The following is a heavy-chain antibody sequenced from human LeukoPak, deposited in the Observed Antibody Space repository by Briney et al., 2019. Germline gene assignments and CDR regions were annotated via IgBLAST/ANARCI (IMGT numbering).Heavy chain of an antibody. CDR3: AKPDVVATVGSAFDI. D-gene: IGHD5-12*01. CDR2: ISGSGGTT. V-gene: IGHV3-23*01. CDR1: GFTFSSYA. J-gene: IGHJ3*02. Sequence: PGGSLRLSCAAAGFTFSSYAMSWVRQAPGKGPEWVSGISGSGGTTYYADSVKGRFTISRDNSKNTMYLQMNSLRDEDTAVYYCAKPDVVATVGSAFDIWGQGTMVTVSS.